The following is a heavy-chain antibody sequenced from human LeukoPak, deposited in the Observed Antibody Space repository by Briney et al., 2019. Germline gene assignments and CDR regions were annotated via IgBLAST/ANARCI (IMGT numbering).Heavy chain of an antibody. Sequence: GASVKVSCKASGYTFTSYGISWVRQAPGQGLEWMGWISAYNGNTNYAQKLQGRVTMTTDTSTSTAYMELRSLRSDDTAVYYCARIPLTIFGVVIPYYFDYWGQGTLVTVSS. J-gene: IGHJ4*02. D-gene: IGHD3-3*01. CDR2: ISAYNGNT. V-gene: IGHV1-18*01. CDR1: GYTFTSYG. CDR3: ARIPLTIFGVVIPYYFDY.